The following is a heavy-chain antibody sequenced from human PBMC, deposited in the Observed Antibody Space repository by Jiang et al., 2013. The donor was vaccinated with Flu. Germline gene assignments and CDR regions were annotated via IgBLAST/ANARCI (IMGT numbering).Heavy chain of an antibody. CDR3: ARTRSLWFGES. Sequence: KPTQTLTLTCTFSGFSLSTSGVGVGWIRQPPGKALEWLALIYWDDDKRYSPSLKSRLTITKDTSKNQVVLTMTNMDPVDTATYYCARTRSLWFGESWGQGTLVTVSS. J-gene: IGHJ5*02. V-gene: IGHV2-5*02. CDR2: IYWDDDK. D-gene: IGHD3-10*01. CDR1: GFSLSTSGVG.